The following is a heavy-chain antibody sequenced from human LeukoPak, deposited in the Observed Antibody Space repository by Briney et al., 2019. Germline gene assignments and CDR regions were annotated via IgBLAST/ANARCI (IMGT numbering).Heavy chain of an antibody. D-gene: IGHD4-11*01. Sequence: GGSLRLSCAASGFTFSSYWMSWVRQAPGKGLEWVANIKQDGSEEYYVDSVKGRFTISRDNAKNSLYLQMNSLRAEDTAVYYCARVLTTVTPNYYYYYGMDVRGQGTTVTVSS. CDR2: IKQDGSEE. CDR3: ARVLTTVTPNYYYYYGMDV. CDR1: GFTFSSYW. V-gene: IGHV3-7*01. J-gene: IGHJ6*02.